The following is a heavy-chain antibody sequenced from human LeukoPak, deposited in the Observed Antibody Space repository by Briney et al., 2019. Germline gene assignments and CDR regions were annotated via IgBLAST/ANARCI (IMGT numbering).Heavy chain of an antibody. CDR2: IYYNGIA. J-gene: IGHJ4*02. CDR3: ARDNIAAAGTSVY. V-gene: IGHV4-61*01. Sequence: SETLSLTCTVSGGSVNSGSYYWSWIRQPPGKGLEWIGYIYYNGIANYNPSLKSRVTISLDTSKNQFSLKLTSVTAADTAVYYCARDNIAAAGTSVYWGQGTLVTVSS. D-gene: IGHD6-13*01. CDR1: GGSVNSGSYY.